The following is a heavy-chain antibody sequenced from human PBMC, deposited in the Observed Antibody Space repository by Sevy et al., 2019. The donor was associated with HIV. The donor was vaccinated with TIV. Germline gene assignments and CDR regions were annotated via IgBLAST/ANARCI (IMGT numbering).Heavy chain of an antibody. CDR1: GFSFSRYG. Sequence: GGSLRLSCAASGFSFSRYGIHWVRQAPGRGLEWVAVISHDGGTQYYADSVKGRFPVSGDNSKYTAYLEMDSLSTEDTAVYFCAKDLFGDYCLCSVDYWGQGALVTVSS. J-gene: IGHJ4*02. CDR3: AKDLFGDYCLCSVDY. D-gene: IGHD4-17*01. V-gene: IGHV3-30*18. CDR2: ISHDGGTQ.